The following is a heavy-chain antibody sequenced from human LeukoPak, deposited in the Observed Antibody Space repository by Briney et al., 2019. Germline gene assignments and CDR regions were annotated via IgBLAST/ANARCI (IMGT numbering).Heavy chain of an antibody. J-gene: IGHJ4*02. Sequence: PGGSLRLSCAASGFTFSSYGMHWVRQAPGKGLEWVAVISYDGSNKYYADSVKGRFTISRDNSKNTLYLQMNSLRAEDTAVYYCVSGVTPDYWGQGTLVTVSS. V-gene: IGHV3-30*03. CDR3: VSGVTPDY. CDR1: GFTFSSYG. CDR2: ISYDGSNK. D-gene: IGHD3-10*02.